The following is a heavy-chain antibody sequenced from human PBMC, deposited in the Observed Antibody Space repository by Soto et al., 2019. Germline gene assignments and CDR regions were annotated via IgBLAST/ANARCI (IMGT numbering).Heavy chain of an antibody. CDR2: IYYSWST. D-gene: IGHD4-17*01. Sequence: QVQLQESGPGLVKPSETLSLTCSVSGGSISSYYWTWIRQPPGKRLEWIGYIYYSWSTNYNPSLRSRVTMSVDASKHQFSLKLNSVTAADTAVYYCARELQYGDYYYSYMEVWGKGTTVTVSS. V-gene: IGHV4-59*01. J-gene: IGHJ6*03. CDR3: ARELQYGDYYYSYMEV. CDR1: GGSISSYY.